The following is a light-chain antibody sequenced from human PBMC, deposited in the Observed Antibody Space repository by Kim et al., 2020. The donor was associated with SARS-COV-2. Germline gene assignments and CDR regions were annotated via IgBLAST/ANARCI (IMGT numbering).Light chain of an antibody. CDR3: QQYDQLPFT. J-gene: IGKJ4*01. CDR1: QSVHRN. CDR2: DAS. Sequence: EIVLTQSPATLSVSPGESVTLSCRASQSVHRNLAWYQQKPGQAPSLLIDDASTRATGIPARFSGSGSGTEFTLTISSLQPDDSAVYYCQQYDQLPFTLGGG. V-gene: IGKV3-15*01.